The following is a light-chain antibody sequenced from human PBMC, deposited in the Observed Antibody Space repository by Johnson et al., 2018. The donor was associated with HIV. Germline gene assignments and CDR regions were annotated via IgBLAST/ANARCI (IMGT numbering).Light chain of an antibody. CDR2: ENN. CDR1: SSNIGNNY. Sequence: QSVLTQPPSVSAAPGQKVTISFSGSSSNIGNNYVSWYQQLPGTAPKLLIYENNKRTSGIPDRFSGSKYGTSATLCITGLQTGDEADYYCGTWDSSLSQGVFGTGTKVTVL. V-gene: IGLV1-51*02. J-gene: IGLJ1*01. CDR3: GTWDSSLSQGV.